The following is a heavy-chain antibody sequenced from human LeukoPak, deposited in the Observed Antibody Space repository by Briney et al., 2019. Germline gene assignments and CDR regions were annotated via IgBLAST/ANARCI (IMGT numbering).Heavy chain of an antibody. V-gene: IGHV3-7*01. D-gene: IGHD7-27*01. CDR3: ARVQLTGSYAFDI. CDR2: IKQDGSKK. J-gene: IGHJ3*02. CDR1: GFPFSSYW. Sequence: PGGSLRLSCVASGFPFSSYWMTWVRQAPGKGLEWVANIKQDGSKKSYVDSVKGRFTISRDNAKNSLYLQMNSLRAEDTAVYYCARVQLTGSYAFDIWGQGTMVTVSS.